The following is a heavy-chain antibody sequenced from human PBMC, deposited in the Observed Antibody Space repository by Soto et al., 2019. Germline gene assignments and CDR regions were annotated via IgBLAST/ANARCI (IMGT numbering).Heavy chain of an antibody. Sequence: SETLSLTCTVAGASISDYFWTWIRQPPGKGLEWIGYFYYGEATNKKSSLNSRFTVSVDTSKSQFSLKVTSVTTADTAVYYCARGTYCGSDCYCALAYSGHGTIVSDS. J-gene: IGHJ5*01. CDR3: ARGTYCGSDCYCALAYSGHGTIVSDS. V-gene: IGHV4-59*01. CDR2: FYYGEAT. CDR1: GASISDYF. D-gene: IGHD2-21*02.